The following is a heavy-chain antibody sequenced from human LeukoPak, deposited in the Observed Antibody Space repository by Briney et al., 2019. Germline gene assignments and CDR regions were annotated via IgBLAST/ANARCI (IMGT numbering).Heavy chain of an antibody. CDR2: IWYEGSNK. J-gene: IGHJ5*02. D-gene: IGHD2-2*01. CDR1: GFTFSSYG. CDR3: ARDRDIVVVPAARAWGGFDP. Sequence: SLRLSCAAAGFTFSSYGMHWVRQAPGKWLEWVAGIWYEGSNKYYADSVKGRFTISRDNSKNTLYLQMNGLRAEDTAVYYCARDRDIVVVPAARAWGGFDPWGQGTLVTVSS. V-gene: IGHV3-33*01.